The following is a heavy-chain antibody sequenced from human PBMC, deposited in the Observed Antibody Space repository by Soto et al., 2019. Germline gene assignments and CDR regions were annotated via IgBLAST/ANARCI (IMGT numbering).Heavy chain of an antibody. CDR3: ASGRGAVWDYDILTDIHYVDV. D-gene: IGHD3-9*01. V-gene: IGHV4-31*03. CDR2: IYYSGST. Sequence: QVQLQESGPGLVKPSQTLSLTCTVYGGSISSGTYYWSWILQHQGKGLEWIGYIYYSGSTDYNPSLTSRVTISVATSKNKCSLKRISVSAADTDVYYCASGRGAVWDYDILTDIHYVDVWVHGTTVTVS. J-gene: IGHJ6*02. CDR1: GGSISSGTYY.